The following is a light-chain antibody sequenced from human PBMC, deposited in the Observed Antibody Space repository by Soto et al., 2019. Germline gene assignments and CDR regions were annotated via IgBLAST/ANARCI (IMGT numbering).Light chain of an antibody. CDR3: AAWDDGMRAWV. V-gene: IGLV1-44*01. CDR1: YSNIGGNS. J-gene: IGLJ3*02. Sequence: QSVLTQSPSASATPGQRGTISCSGSYSNIGGNSVNWYQQLPRSAPKLLIYADSQRPSGVPDRFSGSKSGTSASLAISGLQSEDEADYYCAAWDDGMRAWVFGGGTKLTVL. CDR2: ADS.